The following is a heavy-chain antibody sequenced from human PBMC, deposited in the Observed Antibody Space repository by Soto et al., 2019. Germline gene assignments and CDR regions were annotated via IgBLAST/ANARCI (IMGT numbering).Heavy chain of an antibody. CDR2: IYYSGST. CDR1: GGYISSGGYY. V-gene: IGHV4-31*03. Sequence: SETLSLTCTVSGGYISSGGYYWSCIRQHPGKGLEWIGYIYYSGSTYYNPSLKSRVAISVDTSKNQFSLKLSSVTAADTAVYYCARYSVAARRFYYYGMDVWGQGTTVTVSS. J-gene: IGHJ6*02. CDR3: ARYSVAARRFYYYGMDV. D-gene: IGHD6-6*01.